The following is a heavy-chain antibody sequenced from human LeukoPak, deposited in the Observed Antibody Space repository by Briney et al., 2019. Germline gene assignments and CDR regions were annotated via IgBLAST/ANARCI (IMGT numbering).Heavy chain of an antibody. CDR2: IDCDDDK. V-gene: IGHV2-70*04. CDR3: ARMSYYDFWSGYYWDHFDY. J-gene: IGHJ4*02. Sequence: ESGPTLVNPTQTLTLTCTFSGFSLSTSGMRVSWIRQPPGKALEWLARIDCDDDKFYSTSLKTRLTISKDTSKNQVVLTMTNMDPVDTATYYCARMSYYDFWSGYYWDHFDYWGQGTLVTVSS. D-gene: IGHD3-3*01. CDR1: GFSLSTSGMR.